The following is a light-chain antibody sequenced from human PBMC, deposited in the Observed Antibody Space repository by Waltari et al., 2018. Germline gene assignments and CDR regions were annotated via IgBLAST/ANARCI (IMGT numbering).Light chain of an antibody. Sequence: QSVLTQPPSASGTLGQRVTISCSGSSSNIGSNVVSWYQQVPGTAPRLIIHSTQQRPSGCPDRFSGSKSGTSASLAISGLQAADEAEYYCSAWDDSLNGPVVFGGGTKVTVL. J-gene: IGLJ2*01. V-gene: IGLV1-44*01. CDR2: STQ. CDR3: SAWDDSLNGPVV. CDR1: SSNIGSNV.